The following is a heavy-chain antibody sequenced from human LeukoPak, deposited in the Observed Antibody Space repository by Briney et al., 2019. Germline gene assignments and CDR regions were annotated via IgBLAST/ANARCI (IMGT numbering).Heavy chain of an antibody. V-gene: IGHV7-4-1*02. CDR3: ARDLEDIVVVPAD. Sequence: GASVKVSCKASGGTFSSYAISWVRQAPGQGLEWMGWINTNTGNPTYAQGFTGRFVFSLDTSVSTAYLQISSLKAEDTAVYYCARDLEDIVVVPADWGQGTLVTVSS. CDR2: INTNTGNP. D-gene: IGHD2-2*01. CDR1: GGTFSSYA. J-gene: IGHJ4*02.